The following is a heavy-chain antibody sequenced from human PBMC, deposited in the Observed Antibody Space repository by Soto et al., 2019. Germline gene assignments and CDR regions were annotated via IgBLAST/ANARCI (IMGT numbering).Heavy chain of an antibody. Sequence: ASVKVSCKASGGTFSSYAISWVRQAPGQGLEWMGGIIPIFGTANYAQKFQGRVTITADESTSTAYMELSSLRSEDTAVYYCARLPSEYSSSSEGDYGMDVWGQGTTVTVSS. J-gene: IGHJ6*02. CDR1: GGTFSSYA. D-gene: IGHD6-6*01. CDR3: ARLPSEYSSSSEGDYGMDV. CDR2: IIPIFGTA. V-gene: IGHV1-69*13.